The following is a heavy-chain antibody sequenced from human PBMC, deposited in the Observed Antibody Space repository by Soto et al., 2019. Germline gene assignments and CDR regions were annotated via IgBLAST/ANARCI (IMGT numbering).Heavy chain of an antibody. Sequence: QVQLVQSGAEVKEPGASVKVSCKASGYTFTNYGISWVRQAPGQGLEWMGWISTYSGHTDFAQRFQGRVTMATDTATTTAYMELRSLTSDDTAVYYCASEEYREVDHWGQGTLVTVSS. CDR3: ASEEYREVDH. CDR1: GYTFTNYG. D-gene: IGHD3-10*01. V-gene: IGHV1-18*04. J-gene: IGHJ4*02. CDR2: ISTYSGHT.